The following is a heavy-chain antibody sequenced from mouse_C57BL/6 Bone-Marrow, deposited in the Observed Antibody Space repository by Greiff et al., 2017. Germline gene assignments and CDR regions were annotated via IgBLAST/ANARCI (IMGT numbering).Heavy chain of an antibody. CDR2: IDPRSGNT. Sequence: VQLQQSGAELARPGASVKLSCKASGYTFTSYGISWVKQRTGQGLEWIGEIDPRSGNTYYNEKFKGKSTMTVDKSSSTAYMELRSLTSEDSAVYFCARYRVGPCYFDFGDRGTAITVSS. CDR3: ARYRVGPCYFDF. J-gene: IGHJ2*01. CDR1: GYTFTSYG. D-gene: IGHD1-1*01. V-gene: IGHV1-81*01.